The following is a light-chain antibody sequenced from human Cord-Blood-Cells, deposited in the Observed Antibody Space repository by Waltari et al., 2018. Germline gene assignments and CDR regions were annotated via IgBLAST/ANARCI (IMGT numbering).Light chain of an antibody. CDR2: DAS. CDR1: QSISSW. V-gene: IGKV1-5*01. Sequence: DIHMTQSPSTLSPSVGDRVPITCRASQSISSWLAWYQQKPGKAPKLLIYDASSLESGVPSRFSGSGSGTEFTLTISSLQPDDFATYYCQQYNSYWTFGQGTKVEIK. J-gene: IGKJ1*01. CDR3: QQYNSYWT.